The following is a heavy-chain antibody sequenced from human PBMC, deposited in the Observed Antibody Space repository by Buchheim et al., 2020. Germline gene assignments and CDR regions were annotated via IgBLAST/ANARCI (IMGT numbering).Heavy chain of an antibody. V-gene: IGHV3-48*02. CDR1: GFSISSHS. D-gene: IGHD6-6*01. CDR3: APGRKYIWFDP. Sequence: EVQVVESGGGLVQPGGSLRLSCAASGFSISSHSMHWIRQAPGEGLEWVSYITSSSSATYYADSVKGRFTISRDNAKNSLYLQMNSLRDEDTAVYYCAPGRKYIWFDPWGQGTL. CDR2: ITSSSSAT. J-gene: IGHJ5*02.